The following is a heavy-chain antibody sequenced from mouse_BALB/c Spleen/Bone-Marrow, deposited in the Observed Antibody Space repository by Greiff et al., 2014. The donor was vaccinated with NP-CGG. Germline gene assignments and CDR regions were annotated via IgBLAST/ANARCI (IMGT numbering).Heavy chain of an antibody. CDR2: ISSDSGAI. V-gene: IGHV5-17*02. Sequence: EVQLVESGGGLVQPGGSRKLSCAASGFTFSSFGMHWVRQAPEKGLEWIAYISSDSGAIFYADTVKGRFTISRDNPKNTLFLQMTSLRSEDTAIYFCTRGGNRQAFDYWGQGTTLTVSS. CDR3: TRGGNRQAFDY. D-gene: IGHD3-2*02. CDR1: GFTFSSFG. J-gene: IGHJ2*01.